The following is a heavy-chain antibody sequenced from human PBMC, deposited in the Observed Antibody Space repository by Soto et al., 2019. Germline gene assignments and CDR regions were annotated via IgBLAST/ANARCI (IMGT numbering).Heavy chain of an antibody. CDR2: INAGNGNT. CDR3: ARDFGSSVVYYYYGMDV. Sequence: QVQLVQSGAEEKKPGASVKVSCKASGYTFTSYAMHWVRQTPGQRLEWMGWINAGNGNTKYSQKFQGRVTITRDTSASTAYMELSSLRSEDTAVYYCARDFGSSVVYYYYGMDVWGQGTTVTVSS. D-gene: IGHD6-6*01. J-gene: IGHJ6*02. CDR1: GYTFTSYA. V-gene: IGHV1-3*05.